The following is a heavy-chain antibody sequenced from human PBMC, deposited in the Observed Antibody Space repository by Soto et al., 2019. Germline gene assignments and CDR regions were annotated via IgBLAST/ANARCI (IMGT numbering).Heavy chain of an antibody. Sequence: QVQLVKSGGGMIQTGTSLRLSCAASGFTFNSLSLHWVRQRPDKGLEWVAVISHDGRVTFYADFVKGRFTVSRDNSKNTIYLQVNSLRAEDTAVYYCAREPYGDSQYFDYWGQGTLVTVSS. CDR3: AREPYGDSQYFDY. CDR1: GFTFNSLS. CDR2: ISHDGRVT. D-gene: IGHD2-21*02. V-gene: IGHV3-30*04. J-gene: IGHJ4*02.